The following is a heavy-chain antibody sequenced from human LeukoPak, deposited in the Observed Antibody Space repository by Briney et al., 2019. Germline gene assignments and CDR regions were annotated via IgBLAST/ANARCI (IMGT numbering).Heavy chain of an antibody. V-gene: IGHV3-11*04. CDR1: GFTFSDYY. CDR3: ARDRTVGATSGSFDY. J-gene: IGHJ4*02. D-gene: IGHD1-26*01. Sequence: PGGSLRLSCAASGFTFSDYYMSWIRQAPGKGLEWVSYISSSGSTIYYADSVKGRFTISRDNAKNSLYLQMNSLRAEDTAVYYCARDRTVGATSGSFDYWGQGTLVTVSS. CDR2: ISSSGSTI.